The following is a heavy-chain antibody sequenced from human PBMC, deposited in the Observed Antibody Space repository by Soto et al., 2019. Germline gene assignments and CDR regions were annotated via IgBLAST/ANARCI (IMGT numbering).Heavy chain of an antibody. Sequence: QVQLVQSGGEVKKPGASVKVSCKASAYTFTNYGISWVRQAPGQGLEWMGWISAYNGNINYAQKFRGRVTMTTDTSTSSAYWGGGSLKSDDPAVYYCGRGGSSWNLRDFDPGGQGTLVPVSS. V-gene: IGHV1-18*01. D-gene: IGHD6-13*01. CDR1: AYTFTNYG. CDR3: GRGGSSWNLRDFDP. CDR2: ISAYNGNI. J-gene: IGHJ5*02.